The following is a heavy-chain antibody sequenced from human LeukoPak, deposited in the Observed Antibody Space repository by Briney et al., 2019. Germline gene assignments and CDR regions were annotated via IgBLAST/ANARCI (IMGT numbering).Heavy chain of an antibody. Sequence: GGSLRLPCAASGFTFSSYSMNWVRQAPGKGLEWVSSISSSSSYIYYADSVKGRFTISRDNAKNTLYLQMNSLRAEDTAVYYCARDLGSVRNYWGQGTLVTVSS. D-gene: IGHD3-16*01. CDR1: GFTFSSYS. V-gene: IGHV3-21*01. CDR2: ISSSSSYI. J-gene: IGHJ4*02. CDR3: ARDLGSVRNY.